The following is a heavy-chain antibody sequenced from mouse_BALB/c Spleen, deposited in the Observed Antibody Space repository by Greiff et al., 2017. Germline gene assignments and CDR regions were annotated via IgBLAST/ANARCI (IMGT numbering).Heavy chain of an antibody. CDR1: GYSFTGYY. V-gene: IGHV1S34*01. CDR2: ISCYNGAT. CDR3: ARRYRYEGAMDD. J-gene: IGHJ4*01. D-gene: IGHD2-14*01. Sequence: LVKTGASVKISCKASGYSFTGYYMHWVKQSHGNSLEWIGYISCYNGATSYNQKFKGKATFTVDTSSSTAYMQFNSLTSEDSAVYYCARRYRYEGAMDDWGQGTSVTVSS.